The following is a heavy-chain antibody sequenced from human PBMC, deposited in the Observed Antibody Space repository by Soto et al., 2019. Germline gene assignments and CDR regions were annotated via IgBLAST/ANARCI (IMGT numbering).Heavy chain of an antibody. V-gene: IGHV1-69*02. CDR2: TNPILSMS. CDR3: ATSHGSGSQAFDY. J-gene: IGHJ4*02. CDR1: GATFNFYT. D-gene: IGHD3-10*01. Sequence: QVHLVQSGAELKKPGSSVRVSCKASGATFNFYTINWVRQAPGLGLEWMGRTNPILSMSNSALKFQGRLSISADKSTSTAYMDLRSLRSDDTAVYYCATSHGSGSQAFDYWGQGALVTVSS.